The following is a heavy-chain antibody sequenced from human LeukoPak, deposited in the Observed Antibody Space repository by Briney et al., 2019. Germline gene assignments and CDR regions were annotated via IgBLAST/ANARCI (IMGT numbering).Heavy chain of an antibody. CDR2: IIPIFGTA. CDR3: ARISYYDFWSGYS. V-gene: IGHV1-69*01. D-gene: IGHD3-3*01. CDR1: GGTFSSYA. J-gene: IGHJ4*02. Sequence: SVKVSCKASGGTFSSYAISWVRQAPGQGLEWMGGIIPIFGTANYAQKFQGRVTIPADESTSTAYMELSSLRSEDTAVYYCARISYYDFWSGYSWGQGTLVTVSS.